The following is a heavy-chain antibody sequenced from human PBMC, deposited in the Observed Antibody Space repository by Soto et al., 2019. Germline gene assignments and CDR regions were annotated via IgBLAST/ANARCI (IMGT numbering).Heavy chain of an antibody. CDR3: AKGPSAQLLPPHYWYFDL. CDR1: GFTFSSYA. J-gene: IGHJ2*01. Sequence: EVQLLESGGGLVQPGGSLRLSCAASGFTFSSYAMSCFRQAPGKGLEWASAISGSGGSTYYADSVKGRFTISRDNAKKTLYLQMNSLRAEDTAVYYCAKGPSAQLLPPHYWYFDLWGRGTLVTVSS. V-gene: IGHV3-23*01. CDR2: ISGSGGST. D-gene: IGHD2-15*01.